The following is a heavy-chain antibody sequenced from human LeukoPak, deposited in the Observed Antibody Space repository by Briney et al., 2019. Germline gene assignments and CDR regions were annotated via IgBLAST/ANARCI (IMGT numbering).Heavy chain of an antibody. V-gene: IGHV3-30*02. J-gene: IGHJ4*02. CDR2: IRYDGSKN. CDR1: GFTFSSNG. CDR3: AKGSDSFDY. Sequence: GGSLRLSCAASGFTFSSNGMHWVRQAPGKGLEWVAFIRYDGSKNYCADSVEGRFIISRDNSKNTLYLQMDSLRGEDTAVYYCAKGSDSFDYWGQGTLVTVSS.